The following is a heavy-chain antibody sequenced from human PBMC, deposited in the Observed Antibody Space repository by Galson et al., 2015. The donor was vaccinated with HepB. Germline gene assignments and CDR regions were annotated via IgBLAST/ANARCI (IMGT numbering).Heavy chain of an antibody. Sequence: SVKVSCKASGYTFTSYYMHWVRQAPGQGLEWMGIINPSGGSTSYAQKFQGRVTMTRDTSTSTVYMELSSLRSADTAVYYCARVMGSGWYSEKDAFDIWGQGTMVTVSS. D-gene: IGHD6-19*01. CDR2: INPSGGST. V-gene: IGHV1-46*01. CDR3: ARVMGSGWYSEKDAFDI. CDR1: GYTFTSYY. J-gene: IGHJ3*02.